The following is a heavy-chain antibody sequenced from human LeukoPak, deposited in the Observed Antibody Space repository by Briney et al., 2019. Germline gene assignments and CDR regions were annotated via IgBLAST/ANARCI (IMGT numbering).Heavy chain of an antibody. CDR3: AKLALRLGELENPLDY. CDR2: ISGSGGST. D-gene: IGHD3-16*01. V-gene: IGHV3-23*01. J-gene: IGHJ4*02. CDR1: GFTFSSYA. Sequence: QAGGSLRLSCAASGFTFSSYAMSWVRQAPGKGLEWVSAISGSGGSTYYADSVKGRFTISRDNSKNTLYLQMNSLRAEDTAVYYCAKLALRLGELENPLDYWGQGTLVTVSS.